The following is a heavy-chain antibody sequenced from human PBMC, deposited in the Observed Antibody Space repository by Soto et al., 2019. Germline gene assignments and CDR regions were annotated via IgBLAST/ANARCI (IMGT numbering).Heavy chain of an antibody. CDR1: GFTFSNAW. V-gene: IGHV3-15*01. CDR3: PTDLVVPAAPFDY. J-gene: IGHJ4*02. D-gene: IGHD2-2*01. Sequence: EVQLVESGGGLVKPGGSLRLSCAASGFTFSNAWMSWVRQAPGKGLEWVGRIKSKTDGGTTDYAAPVKGRFTIPREDSENTLYLQMNSLKTEDTAVYYCPTDLVVPAAPFDYWGQGTLVTVSS. CDR2: IKSKTDGGTT.